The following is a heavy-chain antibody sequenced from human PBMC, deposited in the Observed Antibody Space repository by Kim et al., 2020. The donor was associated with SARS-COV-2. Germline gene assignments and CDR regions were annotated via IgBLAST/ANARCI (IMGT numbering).Heavy chain of an antibody. D-gene: IGHD2-21*02. V-gene: IGHV1-3*01. CDR3: ARTYCGGDCYRLTYYYYYGMDF. CDR2: INDGNGKT. CDR1: GYTFTSYA. J-gene: IGHJ6*02. Sequence: ASVKVSCKASGYTFTSYAMHWVRQAPGQRLEWMGWINDGNGKTKYSQKFQGRVTITRDTSASTAYMEMSSLRSEDTAVYYCARTYCGGDCYRLTYYYYYGMDFSGQVTTVTVSS.